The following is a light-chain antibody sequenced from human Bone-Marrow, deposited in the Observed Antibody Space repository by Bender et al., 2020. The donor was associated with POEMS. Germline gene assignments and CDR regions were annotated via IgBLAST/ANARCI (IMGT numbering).Light chain of an antibody. CDR1: SSDVGAYNF. Sequence: QSALTQPASVSGSPGQSITISCTGTSSDVGAYNFVSWYQQHPGKVPKLMIYDVRHRPSGVSNRFSGSKSGNTASLTISGLQAEDEADYYCSSYTSSSTWVFGGGTKLTVL. CDR2: DVR. CDR3: SSYTSSSTWV. V-gene: IGLV2-14*03. J-gene: IGLJ3*02.